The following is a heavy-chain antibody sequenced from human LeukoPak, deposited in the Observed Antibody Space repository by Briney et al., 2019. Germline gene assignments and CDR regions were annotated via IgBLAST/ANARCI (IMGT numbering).Heavy chain of an antibody. CDR2: INPGGGTT. CDR3: ARSVGATKIPVRFDY. CDR1: GYTFTNYY. Sequence: VASVKVSCKASGYTFTNYYLHWVRQAPGQGHEWMGMINPGGGTTTYAQKFQGRVTMTRDTSTSTVYMELSALRSEDRAVFYCARSVGATKIPVRFDYWGQGTLVTVS. J-gene: IGHJ4*02. V-gene: IGHV1-46*01. D-gene: IGHD1-26*01.